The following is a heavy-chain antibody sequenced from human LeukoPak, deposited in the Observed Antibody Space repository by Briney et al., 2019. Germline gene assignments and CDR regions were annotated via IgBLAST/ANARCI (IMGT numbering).Heavy chain of an antibody. J-gene: IGHJ4*02. D-gene: IGHD5-18*01. Sequence: GGSLRLSCAASGFTFSSYSMNWVREAPGKGLEWVSYISSSISTIYYADSVKGRFTISRDNAKTSLYLQRNSLRAEDTAVYYCARHTAMAVLDYWGQGTLVTVSS. CDR2: ISSSISTI. CDR3: ARHTAMAVLDY. V-gene: IGHV3-48*01. CDR1: GFTFSSYS.